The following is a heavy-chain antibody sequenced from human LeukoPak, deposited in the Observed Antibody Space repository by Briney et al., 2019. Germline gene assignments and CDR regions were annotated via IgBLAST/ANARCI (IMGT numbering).Heavy chain of an antibody. V-gene: IGHV4-4*02. CDR2: IYHSGST. Sequence: SETLSLTCAVSGGSISSSNWWSWVRQPPGKGLEWIGEIYHSGSTNYNPSLKSRVTISVDTSKNQFSLKLSSVTAADTAVYYCASSYSGGWGYFDYWGQGTLVTVSS. CDR1: GGSISSSNW. J-gene: IGHJ4*02. D-gene: IGHD6-19*01. CDR3: ASSYSGGWGYFDY.